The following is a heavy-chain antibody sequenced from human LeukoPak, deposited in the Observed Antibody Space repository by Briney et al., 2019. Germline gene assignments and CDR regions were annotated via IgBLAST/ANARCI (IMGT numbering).Heavy chain of an antibody. Sequence: SETLSLTCTVSGGSISSYYWSWIRQPPGKGLEWIGYIYYSGSTNYNPSLKSRVTISVDTSKNQFSLKLSSVTAADTAIYYCAKATERTLVAANGVDVWGRGTTVTVSS. J-gene: IGHJ6*04. CDR2: IYYSGST. D-gene: IGHD5-12*01. CDR3: AKATERTLVAANGVDV. V-gene: IGHV4-59*01. CDR1: GGSISSYY.